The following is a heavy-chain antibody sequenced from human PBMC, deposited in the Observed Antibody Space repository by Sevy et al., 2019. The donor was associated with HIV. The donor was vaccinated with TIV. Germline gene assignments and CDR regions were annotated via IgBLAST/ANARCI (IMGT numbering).Heavy chain of an antibody. V-gene: IGHV3-30*04. J-gene: IGHJ6*02. CDR3: ASVRATDRTYGMDV. Sequence: GGSLRLSCAASGFTFSSYAMHWVRQAPGKGLEWVAVISYDGSNKYYADSVKGRFTISRDNSKNTLYLQMNSLRAEDTAVYYCASVRATDRTYGMDVWGQGTTVTVSS. CDR2: ISYDGSNK. CDR1: GFTFSSYA. D-gene: IGHD3-10*01.